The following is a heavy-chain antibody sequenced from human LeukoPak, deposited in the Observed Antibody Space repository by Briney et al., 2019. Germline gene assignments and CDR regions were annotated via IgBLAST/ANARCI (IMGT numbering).Heavy chain of an antibody. Sequence: PSETLSLTCTASGGXITSYYCTWSRQPPGKGLEWIGYIYYSGSSSYNSNPSLKSRVTISVDTNKNQFSLNLSSVTAADTAVYYCGRTASGYYHDYWGQGALVTVSS. CDR3: GRTASGYYHDY. D-gene: IGHD3-22*01. CDR1: GGXITSYY. V-gene: IGHV4-59*01. CDR2: IYYSGSSSY. J-gene: IGHJ4*02.